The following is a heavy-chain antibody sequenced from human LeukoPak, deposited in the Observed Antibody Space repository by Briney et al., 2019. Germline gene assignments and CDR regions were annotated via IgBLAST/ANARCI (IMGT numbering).Heavy chain of an antibody. J-gene: IGHJ4*02. CDR3: ARDLSAAFDF. CDR2: LVYDARS. D-gene: IGHD6-19*01. CDR1: GFPFSSYY. Sequence: GGSLRLSCAASGFPFSSYYMHWVRQAPCKGLEWVARLVYDARSDYANSVKGRFSISRDDSKNTLFLDMSNLRVEDTALYYCARDLSAAFDFWGQGVLVTVSS. V-gene: IGHV3-33*01.